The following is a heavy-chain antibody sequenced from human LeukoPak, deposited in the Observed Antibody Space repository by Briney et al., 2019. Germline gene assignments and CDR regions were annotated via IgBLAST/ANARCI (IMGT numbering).Heavy chain of an antibody. D-gene: IGHD6-13*01. J-gene: IGHJ6*03. CDR2: INHSGST. V-gene: IGHV4-34*01. CDR3: ARLIPRSWYPYYYYYYMDV. CDR1: GGSFSGYY. Sequence: PSETLSLTCAVYGGSFSGYYWSWIRQPPGKGLEWIGEINHSGSTNYNPSLKSRVTISVDTSKNQFSLKLSSVTAADTAVYYCARLIPRSWYPYYYYYYMDVWGKGTTVTVSS.